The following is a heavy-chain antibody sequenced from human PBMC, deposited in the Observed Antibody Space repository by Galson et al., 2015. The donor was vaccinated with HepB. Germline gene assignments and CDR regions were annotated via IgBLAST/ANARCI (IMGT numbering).Heavy chain of an antibody. J-gene: IGHJ6*03. CDR2: IYNRGST. D-gene: IGHD3-22*01. Sequence: ETLSLTCTVSGDSISSFYWSWIRQPPGKGLEWIGYIYNRGSTNYNPSLKSRFTMSVDMSKKQFSLKLSSVTAADTAVYYCARSTFGDSSGYSAYYYYMDVWGKGTTVTVSS. V-gene: IGHV4-59*01. CDR1: GDSISSFY. CDR3: ARSTFGDSSGYSAYYYYMDV.